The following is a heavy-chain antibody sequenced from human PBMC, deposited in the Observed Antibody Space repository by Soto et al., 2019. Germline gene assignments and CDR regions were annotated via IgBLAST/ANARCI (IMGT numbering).Heavy chain of an antibody. Sequence: EVQLLESGGGWVQPGGSLRLSCAASGFTFTNYAMSWVREAPGKVMEWVSTFDGAPGSTSYAESVKGRFPISRDNSKNTLYLQMSILRAEVTALYYCATRMYSTSWFYFVYWGQGTLVTVSS. CDR2: FDGAPGST. V-gene: IGHV3-23*01. D-gene: IGHD6-13*01. J-gene: IGHJ4*02. CDR1: GFTFTNYA. CDR3: ATRMYSTSWFYFVY.